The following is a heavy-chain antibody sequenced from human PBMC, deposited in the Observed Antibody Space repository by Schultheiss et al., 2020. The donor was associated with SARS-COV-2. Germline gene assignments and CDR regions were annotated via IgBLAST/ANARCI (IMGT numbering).Heavy chain of an antibody. Sequence: GESLKISCAASGFTFSSYAMSWVRQAPGKGLEWVSAISGSGGSTYYADSVKGRFTISRDNSKNTLYLQMNSLRSEDTAVYYCATGVAATYYFDYWGQGTLVTVSS. CDR3: ATGVAATYYFDY. V-gene: IGHV3-23*01. J-gene: IGHJ4*02. CDR1: GFTFSSYA. CDR2: ISGSGGST. D-gene: IGHD1-26*01.